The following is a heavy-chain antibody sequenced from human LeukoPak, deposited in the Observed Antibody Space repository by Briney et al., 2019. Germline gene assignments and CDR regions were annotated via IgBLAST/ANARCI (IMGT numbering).Heavy chain of an antibody. CDR1: GGSISSYY. CDR3: AREGYYYDSSGPPGY. V-gene: IGHV4-4*07. J-gene: IGHJ4*02. D-gene: IGHD3-22*01. Sequence: SETLSLTRTVSGGSISSYYWSWIRQPAGKGLEWIGRIYTSGSTNYNPSPKSRVTMSVDTSKNQFSLKLSSVTAADTAVYYCAREGYYYDSSGPPGYWGQGTLVTVSS. CDR2: IYTSGST.